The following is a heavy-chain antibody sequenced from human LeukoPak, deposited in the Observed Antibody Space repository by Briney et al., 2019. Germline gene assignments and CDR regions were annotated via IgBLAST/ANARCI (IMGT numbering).Heavy chain of an antibody. Sequence: KPSETLSLTCTVSGGSISSYYWSWIRQPPGKGLEWIGYIYYSGSTNYNPSLKSRVTISVDTSKNQFSLKLSSVTAADTAVYYCARGGYCSGGSCRYYYYMDVWGKGTTVTVSS. CDR3: ARGGYCSGGSCRYYYYMDV. D-gene: IGHD2-15*01. V-gene: IGHV4-59*12. J-gene: IGHJ6*03. CDR2: IYYSGST. CDR1: GGSISSYY.